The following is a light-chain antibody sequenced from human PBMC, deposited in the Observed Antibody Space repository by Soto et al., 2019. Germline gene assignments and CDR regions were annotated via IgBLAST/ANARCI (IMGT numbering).Light chain of an antibody. CDR2: EVS. CDR3: SSYAGSNNYVV. CDR1: SSDVGGYNY. V-gene: IGLV2-8*01. Sequence: QSALTQPPSASGSPGQSVTISCTGTSSDVGGYNYVSWYQQHPGKALKLMIYEVSKRPSGVPDRFSGSKSGNTASLTVSGLQAEDEAEYYCSSYAGSNNYVVFGGGTKLTVL. J-gene: IGLJ2*01.